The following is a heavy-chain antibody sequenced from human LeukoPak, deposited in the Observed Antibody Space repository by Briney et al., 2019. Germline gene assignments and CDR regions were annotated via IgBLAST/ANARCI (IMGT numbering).Heavy chain of an antibody. J-gene: IGHJ4*02. CDR3: AKARNHGHDY. Sequence: GGSLRLSCAASGFTFSTHGMHWVRQAPGKGLEWVAFIRYDGINKYYADSVKGRFTISRDNSKNTLYLQMNSLRAEDTAVYYCAKARNHGHDYWGQGTLVTVSS. V-gene: IGHV3-30*02. CDR1: GFTFSTHG. CDR2: IRYDGINK. D-gene: IGHD1-14*01.